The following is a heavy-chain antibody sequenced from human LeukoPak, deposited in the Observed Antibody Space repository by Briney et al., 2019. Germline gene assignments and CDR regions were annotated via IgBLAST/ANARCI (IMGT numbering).Heavy chain of an antibody. Sequence: GGSLRLSCAASGFTFSTYWMTWVRQAPGKGLEWVANINHDGSEKYYVDSVRGRFTISRDNAKNSLYLQMNSLRAEDTALYYCARLLAYGGGGEAFDYWAQGSLVTVSS. CDR1: GFTFSTYW. V-gene: IGHV3-7*01. J-gene: IGHJ4*02. D-gene: IGHD2-8*01. CDR3: ARLLAYGGGGEAFDY. CDR2: INHDGSEK.